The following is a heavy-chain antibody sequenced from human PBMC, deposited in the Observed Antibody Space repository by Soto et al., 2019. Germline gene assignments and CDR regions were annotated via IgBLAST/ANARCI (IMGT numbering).Heavy chain of an antibody. CDR3: ARKYSSGWYVS. CDR1: GGCISCGGYY. J-gene: IGHJ4*02. D-gene: IGHD6-19*01. Sequence: SETLSLTCTVSGGCISCGGYYWSWVRQHPGKGLEWIGYIYYSGSTYYNPSLKSRVTISVDTSKNQFSLKLSSVTAADTAVYYCARKYSSGWYVSWGQGTLVTVSS. V-gene: IGHV4-31*03. CDR2: IYYSGST.